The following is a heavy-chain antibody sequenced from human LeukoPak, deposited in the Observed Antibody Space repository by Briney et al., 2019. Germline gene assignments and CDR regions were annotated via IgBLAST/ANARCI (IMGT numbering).Heavy chain of an antibody. D-gene: IGHD3-3*01. Sequence: GRSLRLACTAAAFTFGVYAMSSVSQAPGGGGGWVGLIRSKVYAGITEYAAAVKCRFTISRDDSKSFAYLQMNSLKTEDTAVYYCTSGERYDFGSGLYYYYYMDVWGKGNTVTVSS. V-gene: IGHV3-49*04. CDR1: AFTFGVYA. J-gene: IGHJ6*03. CDR2: IRSKVYAGIT. CDR3: TSGERYDFGSGLYYYYYMDV.